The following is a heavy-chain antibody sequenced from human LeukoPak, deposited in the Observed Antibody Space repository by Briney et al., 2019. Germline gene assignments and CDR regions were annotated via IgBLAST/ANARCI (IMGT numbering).Heavy chain of an antibody. CDR2: IYYSGST. Sequence: SETLSFTCTVSGGSISSDGYYWSWIRQHPGKGLEWIGYIYYSGSTYYNPSLKSRVTISVDTSKNQFSLKLSSVTAADTAVYYCARYGGTQYYFDYWGQGTLVTVSS. J-gene: IGHJ4*02. CDR1: GGSISSDGYY. CDR3: ARYGGTQYYFDY. D-gene: IGHD3-16*01. V-gene: IGHV4-31*03.